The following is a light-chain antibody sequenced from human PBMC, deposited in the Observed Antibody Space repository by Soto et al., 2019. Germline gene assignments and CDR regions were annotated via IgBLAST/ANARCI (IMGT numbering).Light chain of an antibody. CDR3: QQYNSSPPEFT. V-gene: IGKV3-20*01. J-gene: IGKJ3*01. Sequence: EIVLTQSPGTLSVPPGERVTLSCRASQSISSSYLAWYQQRPGQAPRLLIFGASYRATGIPDRFSGSGSGTDFTLTISKLEPEVFAVYYGQQYNSSPPEFTFGPGTKVDSK. CDR1: QSISSSY. CDR2: GAS.